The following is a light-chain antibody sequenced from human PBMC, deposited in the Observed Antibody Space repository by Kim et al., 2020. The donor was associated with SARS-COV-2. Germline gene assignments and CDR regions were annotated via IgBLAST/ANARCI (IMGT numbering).Light chain of an antibody. CDR1: QSINTY. V-gene: IGKV1-39*01. J-gene: IGKJ1*01. CDR2: GAS. Sequence: DIQMTQSPSSLSASVGDRVTISCRASQSINTYLNWYQQKPGKAPNLLIYGASNLQSGVPSRFSGSGSGTDFTLTISSLQPEDSATYYCQQSHIARTFGQGTKVEIK. CDR3: QQSHIART.